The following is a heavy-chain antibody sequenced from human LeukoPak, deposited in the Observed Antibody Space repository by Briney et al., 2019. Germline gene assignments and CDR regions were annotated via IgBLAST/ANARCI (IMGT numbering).Heavy chain of an antibody. CDR3: AKVRGVMRGRYWFDP. V-gene: IGHV1-8*01. CDR1: GYTFTSYD. D-gene: IGHD3-10*01. CDR2: MNPNSGNT. Sequence: ASVKVSCKASGYTFTSYDINWVRQATGQGLEWMGWMNPNSGNTGYAQKFQGRVTMTRNTSISTAYMELNSLRSEDTAVYYCAKVRGVMRGRYWFDPWGQGTLVTVSS. J-gene: IGHJ5*02.